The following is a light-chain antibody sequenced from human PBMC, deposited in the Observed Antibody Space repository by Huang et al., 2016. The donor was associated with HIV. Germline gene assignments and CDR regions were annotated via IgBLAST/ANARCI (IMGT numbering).Light chain of an antibody. CDR1: HSVDSD. Sequence: EIEMTQSPATLSVSPGERATLSCRASHSVDSDLAWYKQKPGRAPRLLIYDASTRATGISAKFNGTGSGTEFSLSITNLQSEDFAVYYCQQYSDWPPLTFGGGTKVEI. CDR2: DAS. J-gene: IGKJ4*01. V-gene: IGKV3-15*01. CDR3: QQYSDWPPLT.